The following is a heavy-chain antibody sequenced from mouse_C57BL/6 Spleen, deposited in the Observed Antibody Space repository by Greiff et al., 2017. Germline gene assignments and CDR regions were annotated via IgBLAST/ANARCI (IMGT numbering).Heavy chain of an antibody. CDR1: GYTFTSYW. V-gene: IGHV1-64*01. CDR3: ARYRGSLYYCDY. J-gene: IGHJ2*01. CDR2: IHPNSGST. Sequence: FQLQQPGAELVKPGASVKLSCKASGYTFTSYWMHWVKQRPGQGLEWIGMIHPNSGSTNYNEKFKSKATLTVDKSSSTAYMQLSSLTSEDSAVYYCARYRGSLYYCDYWGQGTTLTVSS. D-gene: IGHD1-1*02.